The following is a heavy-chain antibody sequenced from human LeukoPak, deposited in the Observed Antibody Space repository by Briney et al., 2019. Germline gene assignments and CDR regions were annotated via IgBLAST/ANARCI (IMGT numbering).Heavy chain of an antibody. CDR1: GYSFTSYW. CDR2: IYHGDSDT. Sequence: GESLKISCKGSGYSFTSYWIGWVRQMPGKGLEGMGIIYHGDSDTRYSPSFQGQVTISADKSISTAYLQWSSLKASDTAMYYCASPNYDFWSGYAFDIWGQGTRVTVSS. CDR3: ASPNYDFWSGYAFDI. J-gene: IGHJ3*02. D-gene: IGHD3-3*01. V-gene: IGHV5-51*01.